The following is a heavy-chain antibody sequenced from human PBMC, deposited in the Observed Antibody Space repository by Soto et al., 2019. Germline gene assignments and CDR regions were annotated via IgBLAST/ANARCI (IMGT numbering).Heavy chain of an antibody. Sequence: GESLKISCKGSGYSFTDYWIGWVRQMPGKGLEWMGIIYPGDSDTRYSPSFQGQVTISADKSISTAYLQWSSLKVSDTAMYYCARSLGIAVLSNWFDPWGQGTLVTVSS. CDR1: GYSFTDYW. J-gene: IGHJ5*02. D-gene: IGHD6-19*01. V-gene: IGHV5-51*01. CDR3: ARSLGIAVLSNWFDP. CDR2: IYPGDSDT.